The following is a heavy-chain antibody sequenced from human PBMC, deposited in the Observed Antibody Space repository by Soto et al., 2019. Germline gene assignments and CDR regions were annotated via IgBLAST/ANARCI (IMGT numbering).Heavy chain of an antibody. Sequence: TQCLTWAVSGGYLSSRGYSWSWIRQPPGKGLEWIGYIYHSGSTYYNPSLKSRVTISVDKSKNQFSLQLSSVTAADPAVYYCANFNWYSDLWGRGTLVPVSS. CDR3: ANFNWYSDL. V-gene: IGHV4-30-2*02. J-gene: IGHJ2*01. CDR2: IYHSGST. CDR1: GGYLSSRGYS.